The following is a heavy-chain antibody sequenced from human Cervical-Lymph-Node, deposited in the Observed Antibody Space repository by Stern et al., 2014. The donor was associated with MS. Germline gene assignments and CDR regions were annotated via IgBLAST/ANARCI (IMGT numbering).Heavy chain of an antibody. Sequence: QMPLVESGPGLLRPSETLSLTCNVSGVSLTSHFLSWICQPPRTGLAWIGFIPYRWTTNYNASLPGKVGIYITTAPTKFSLVLSSVTAADTAGYYCARATDLWGQGILVTVSS. CDR1: GVSLTSHF. V-gene: IGHV4-59*11. CDR3: ARATDL. CDR2: IPYRWTT. J-gene: IGHJ5*02.